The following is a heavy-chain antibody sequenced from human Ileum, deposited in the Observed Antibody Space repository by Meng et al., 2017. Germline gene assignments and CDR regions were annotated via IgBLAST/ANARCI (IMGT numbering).Heavy chain of an antibody. J-gene: IGHJ4*02. CDR1: GYSFTNYW. D-gene: IGHD3-3*01. Sequence: GESLKISCKGSGYSFTNYWVGWVRQRPGKGLEWMGIISPSESDVRYSPSFQGQVTISADKSISTAYLHWSSLRATDITMYYCARVKTIQDPFDYWGQGTLVTVSS. CDR3: ARVKTIQDPFDY. CDR2: ISPSESDV. V-gene: IGHV5-51*01.